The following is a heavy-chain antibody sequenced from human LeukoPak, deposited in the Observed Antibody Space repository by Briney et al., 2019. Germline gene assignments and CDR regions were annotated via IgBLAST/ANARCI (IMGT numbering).Heavy chain of an antibody. CDR1: GGSISSYY. CDR2: IYYSGST. V-gene: IGHV4-59*08. J-gene: IGHJ4*02. D-gene: IGHD4-17*01. CDR3: ASHYGDYQTGFDY. Sequence: SETLSLTCTVSGGSISSYYWSWIRQPPGKGLEWIGYIYYSGSTNYNPSLKSRVTISVDTSKNQFPLKLSSVTAADTAVYYCASHYGDYQTGFDYWGQGTLVTVSS.